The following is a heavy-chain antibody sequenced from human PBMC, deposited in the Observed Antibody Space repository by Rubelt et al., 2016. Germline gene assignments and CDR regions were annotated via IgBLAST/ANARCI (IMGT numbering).Heavy chain of an antibody. D-gene: IGHD3-10*01. CDR3: ARGMRWFGENY. V-gene: IGHV7-4-1*02. J-gene: IGHJ4*02. CDR2: INTNTGNP. CDR1: GYTFTSYA. Sequence: QVQLVQSGSELKKPGASVKVSCKASGYTFTSYAMNWVRQAPGQGLEWMGWINTNTGNPTYAQGVTGRFVFSFETSGSPAYLQISSLKAEDTAVYYCARGMRWFGENYWGQGTLVTVSS.